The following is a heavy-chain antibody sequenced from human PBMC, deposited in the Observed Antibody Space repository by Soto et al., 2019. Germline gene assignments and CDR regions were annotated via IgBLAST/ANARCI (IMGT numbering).Heavy chain of an antibody. J-gene: IGHJ4*02. V-gene: IGHV1-46*01. CDR3: AMVYCSGGGCYGIDY. CDR1: GDTFTSYY. Sequence: GASVKVSCKASGDTFTSYYMHWVRQAPGQGLEWMGIINPSGDTSYAQKFQGRVTMTRDTSTSTVYMELSSLRSEDTAVYYCAMVYCSGGGCYGIDYWAQGTLVTVPQ. CDR2: INPSGDT. D-gene: IGHD2-15*01.